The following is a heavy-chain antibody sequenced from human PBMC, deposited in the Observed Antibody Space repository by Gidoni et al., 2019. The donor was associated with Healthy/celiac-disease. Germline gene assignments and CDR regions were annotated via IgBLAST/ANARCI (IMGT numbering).Heavy chain of an antibody. V-gene: IGHV4-31*03. CDR3: ARDSILSPMDV. D-gene: IGHD2-8*01. J-gene: IGHJ6*02. CDR2: IYYGGST. CDR1: GGSISSGAYY. Sequence: QVQLQESGPGLVKPSQTLSLTCTVSGGSISSGAYYWSWIRQHPGKGLEWIGYIYYGGSTYSNPSLKSRVTISVDTSNNQFSLKLSSVTAADTAVYYCARDSILSPMDVWGQGTTVTVSS.